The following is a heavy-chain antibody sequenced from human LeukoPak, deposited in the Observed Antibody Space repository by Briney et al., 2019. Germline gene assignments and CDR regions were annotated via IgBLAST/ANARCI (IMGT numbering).Heavy chain of an antibody. J-gene: IGHJ4*02. CDR3: ARDGYDILTGYYLDY. CDR1: GYTFTGYY. V-gene: IGHV1-2*02. CDR2: INPNSGGT. Sequence: ASVKVSCKASGYTFTGYYMHWVRQAPGQGLEWMGWINPNSGGTNYAQKFQGRVTMTRDTSISTAYMELSRLRSDDTAVYYCARDGYDILTGYYLDYWGQGTLVTVSS. D-gene: IGHD3-9*01.